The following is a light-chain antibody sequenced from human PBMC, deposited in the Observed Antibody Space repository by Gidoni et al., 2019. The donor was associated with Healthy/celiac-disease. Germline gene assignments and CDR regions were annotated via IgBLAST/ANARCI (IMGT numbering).Light chain of an antibody. J-gene: IGLJ2*01. CDR1: SSNIRAGYD. Sequence: QSALTQPPSVSAAPGQRVPIPCTGSSSNIRAGYDVHWYQQLPGTAPNLLIYGNSNRPSGVPDRFSGSKSGTSASLAIAGLQAEDEADYYCQSYDSSLSGYVVFGGGTKLTVL. CDR2: GNS. V-gene: IGLV1-40*01. CDR3: QSYDSSLSGYVV.